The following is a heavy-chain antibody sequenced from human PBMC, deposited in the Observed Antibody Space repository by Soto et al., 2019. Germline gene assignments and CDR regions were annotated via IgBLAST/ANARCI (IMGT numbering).Heavy chain of an antibody. V-gene: IGHV1-69*01. CDR2: IIPVFGTT. J-gene: IGHJ5*02. D-gene: IGHD3-10*01. CDR1: GDSFGSYA. Sequence: QMQLVQSGPEVKKPGSSVKVSCKASGDSFGSYAVSWVRQAPGQGLEWMGAIIPVFGTTNYTQKFQGRVTITADDSTTTAYMELSSLRSDDTAVYYCARETFGRFAPWGQGTLVTVSS. CDR3: ARETFGRFAP.